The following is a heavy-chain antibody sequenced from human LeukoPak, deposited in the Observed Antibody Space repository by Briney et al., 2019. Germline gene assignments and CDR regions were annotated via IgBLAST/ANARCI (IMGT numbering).Heavy chain of an antibody. CDR1: GFTFSSYA. J-gene: IGHJ4*02. CDR3: ARDPSTIPSY. CDR2: ISYDGSNK. Sequence: GSLRLSCAASGFTFSSYAMHWVRQAPGKGLEWVAVISYDGSNKYYADSVKGRFTISRDNSKNTLYLQMSSLRAEDTAVYYCARDPSTIPSYWGQGTLVTVSS. D-gene: IGHD2-21*01. V-gene: IGHV3-30-3*01.